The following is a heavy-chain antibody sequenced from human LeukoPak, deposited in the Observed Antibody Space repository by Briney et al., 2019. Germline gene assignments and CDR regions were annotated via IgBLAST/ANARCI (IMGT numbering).Heavy chain of an antibody. CDR3: ARMYYYDSSGYPTNAFDI. CDR2: IFHDGVT. CDR1: DASISGNY. V-gene: IGHV4-59*01. D-gene: IGHD3-22*01. J-gene: IGHJ3*02. Sequence: SETLSLTCAVSDASISGNYWSWIRQSPEKGLEWIGHIFHDGVTDYNPSLMSRVSIFSDTPKNHFSLRLTSVTAADTAVYYCARMYYYDSSGYPTNAFDIWGQGTMVTVSS.